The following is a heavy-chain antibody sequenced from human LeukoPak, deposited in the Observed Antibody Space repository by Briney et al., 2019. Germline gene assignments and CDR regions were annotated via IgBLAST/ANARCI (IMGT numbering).Heavy chain of an antibody. CDR2: IYHSGST. CDR1: GGSISSGGYY. Sequence: SETLSLTCTVSGGSISSGGYYWSWIRQPPGKGLEWIGYIYHSGSTYYNPSLKSRVTISVDRSKNQFSLKLSSVTAADTAVYYCARTYYYDSSVPGMDVWGQGTTVTVSS. J-gene: IGHJ6*02. CDR3: ARTYYYDSSVPGMDV. V-gene: IGHV4-30-2*01. D-gene: IGHD3-22*01.